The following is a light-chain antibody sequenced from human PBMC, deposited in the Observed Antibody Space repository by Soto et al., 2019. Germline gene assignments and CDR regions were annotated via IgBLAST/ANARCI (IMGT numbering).Light chain of an antibody. J-gene: IGLJ1*01. Sequence: QSVLTQPPSASGTPGQRIIISCSGSTSNIESHSVNWFQQVPGTAPRLLIITNNQRPSGVPDRFSGSKSGASASLAISGLQSEDEADYYCISYRGSDTSYVFGTGTKLTVL. CDR2: TNN. V-gene: IGLV1-44*01. CDR3: ISYRGSDTSYV. CDR1: TSNIESHS.